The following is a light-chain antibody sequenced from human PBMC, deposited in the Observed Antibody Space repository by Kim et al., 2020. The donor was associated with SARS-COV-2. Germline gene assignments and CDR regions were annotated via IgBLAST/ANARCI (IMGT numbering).Light chain of an antibody. CDR3: CSYAGSSYV. Sequence: QSALTQPASVSGSPGKSITISCTGTSSDVGSYNLVSWYQQHPGKAPKLMIYEGSKRPSGVSNRFSGSKSGNTASLTISGLQAEDEADYYCCSYAGSSYVFGTGTPVTL. CDR1: SSDVGSYNL. J-gene: IGLJ1*01. V-gene: IGLV2-23*01. CDR2: EGS.